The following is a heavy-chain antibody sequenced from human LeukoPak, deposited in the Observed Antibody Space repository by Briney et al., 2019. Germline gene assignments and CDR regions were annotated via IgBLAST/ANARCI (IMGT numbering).Heavy chain of an antibody. CDR3: ARGTAATPKAPFDY. CDR2: ISGSGGSI. D-gene: IGHD6-13*01. Sequence: GGSLRLSCAASGFTLGSYAMSWVRQAPGKGLEWVSSISGSGGSIYYADSVKGRFTFSRDNSKNTLYVQMNSLRAEDTAVYYCARGTAATPKAPFDYWGQGTLVTVSS. J-gene: IGHJ4*02. V-gene: IGHV3-23*01. CDR1: GFTLGSYA.